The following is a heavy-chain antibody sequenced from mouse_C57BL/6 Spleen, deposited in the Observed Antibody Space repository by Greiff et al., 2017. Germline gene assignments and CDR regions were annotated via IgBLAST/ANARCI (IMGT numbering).Heavy chain of an antibody. CDR3: TRRDWDDYDEGFFAY. CDR1: GYTFTDYE. Sequence: QVQLQQSGAELVRPGASVTLSCKASGYTFTDYEMHWVKQTPVHGLEWIGAIDPETGGNAYNQKFKGKAILTADKSSSTAYMELRSLTSEDSAVYYCTRRDWDDYDEGFFAYGGQGTLVTVSA. J-gene: IGHJ3*01. V-gene: IGHV1-15*01. CDR2: IDPETGGN. D-gene: IGHD2-4*01.